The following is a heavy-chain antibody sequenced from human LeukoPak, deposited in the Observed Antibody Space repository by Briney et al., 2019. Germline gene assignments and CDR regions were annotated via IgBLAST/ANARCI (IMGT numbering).Heavy chain of an antibody. J-gene: IGHJ4*02. CDR2: IYHSGST. Sequence: SETLSLTCTVSGYSISSGYYWGWIRQPPGKGLEWIGSIYHSGSTYYNPSLKSRVTISVDTSKNQFSLKLSSVTAADTAVYYCARQYGDYVLFGYWGQGTLVTVSS. CDR3: ARQYGDYVLFGY. V-gene: IGHV4-38-2*02. D-gene: IGHD4-17*01. CDR1: GYSISSGYY.